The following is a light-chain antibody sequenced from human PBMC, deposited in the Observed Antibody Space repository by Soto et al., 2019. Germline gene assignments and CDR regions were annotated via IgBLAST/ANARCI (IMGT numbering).Light chain of an antibody. CDR2: GAS. CDR3: QQRSNWPPIT. V-gene: IGKV3-11*01. Sequence: IALSPSPNTLSSSPWARATLSCRASHSVAYPYLAWFQQKSGHAPRLLIYGASNSATGITARFSGSGSGTDFTLTISSLEPEDFAVYYCQQRSNWPPITFGQGSRL. CDR1: HSVAYPY. J-gene: IGKJ5*01.